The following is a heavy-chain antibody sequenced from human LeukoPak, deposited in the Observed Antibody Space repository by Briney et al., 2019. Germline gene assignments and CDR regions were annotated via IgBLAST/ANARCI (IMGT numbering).Heavy chain of an antibody. Sequence: KTGGSLRLSCAASGFTFSYVWMSWVRQAPGKGLEWVARIKSKTDGGTTDYAAPVKGRFTISRDDSKDTLYLQMNSLKSEDTAVYYCTTYDSSGYFHAFDSWGQGTMVTVSS. V-gene: IGHV3-15*01. CDR1: GFTFSYVW. D-gene: IGHD3-22*01. CDR3: TTYDSSGYFHAFDS. CDR2: IKSKTDGGTT. J-gene: IGHJ3*02.